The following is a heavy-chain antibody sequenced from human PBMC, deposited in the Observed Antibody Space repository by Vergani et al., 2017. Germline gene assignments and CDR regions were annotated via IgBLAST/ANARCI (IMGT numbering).Heavy chain of an antibody. CDR2: IKQDGSEK. Sequence: EVQLVESGGGLVQPGGSLRLSCAASGFTFSSYWMSWVRQAPGKGLEWVANIKQDGSEKYYVDSVKGRFTISRENAKNSLYLQMNSLRAEDTAVYYCARARYYDSSGYSYAFDIWGQGTVVTVSS. V-gene: IGHV3-7*01. CDR3: ARARYYDSSGYSYAFDI. J-gene: IGHJ3*02. D-gene: IGHD3-22*01. CDR1: GFTFSSYW.